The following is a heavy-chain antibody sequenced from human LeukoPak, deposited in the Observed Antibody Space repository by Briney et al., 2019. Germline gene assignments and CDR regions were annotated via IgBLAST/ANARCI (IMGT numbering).Heavy chain of an antibody. V-gene: IGHV3-74*01. D-gene: IGHD6-25*01. Sequence: PGGSLRLSCAASRFTFSDYWMHWVRQAPGKGLVWVSRINTDGSSTTYADSVKGRFTISRDNSKNTVYLQMNSLRAEDTAVYYCATPSGGYWGQGTLVTVSS. CDR3: ATPSGGY. CDR2: INTDGSST. J-gene: IGHJ4*02. CDR1: RFTFSDYW.